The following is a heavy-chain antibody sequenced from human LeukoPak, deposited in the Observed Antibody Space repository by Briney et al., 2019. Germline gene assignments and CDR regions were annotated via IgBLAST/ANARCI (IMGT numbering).Heavy chain of an antibody. Sequence: GGSLRLSCAASGFTFSNYAMSWVRQAPGKGLEWVSVISGSGGTPYYADSVKGRFNISRDNSRDTLYLQMNSLRAEDAAVYYCAKDGATYFYYYYMDVRGKGTTVTVSS. V-gene: IGHV3-23*01. CDR2: ISGSGGTP. CDR3: AKDGATYFYYYYMDV. CDR1: GFTFSNYA. J-gene: IGHJ6*03. D-gene: IGHD1-26*01.